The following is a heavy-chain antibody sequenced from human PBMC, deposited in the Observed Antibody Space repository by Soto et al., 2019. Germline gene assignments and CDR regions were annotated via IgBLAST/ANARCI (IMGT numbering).Heavy chain of an antibody. CDR1: GFTVSSNY. J-gene: IGHJ4*02. CDR2: IYSGGST. Sequence: PGGSLRLSCAASGFTVSSNYMSWVRQAPGKGLEWVSVIYSGGSTYYADSVKGRFTISRDNSKNTLYLQMNSLRAEDTAVYYCARDRLWSGFDYWGQGTLVTVSS. D-gene: IGHD3-10*01. V-gene: IGHV3-66*01. CDR3: ARDRLWSGFDY.